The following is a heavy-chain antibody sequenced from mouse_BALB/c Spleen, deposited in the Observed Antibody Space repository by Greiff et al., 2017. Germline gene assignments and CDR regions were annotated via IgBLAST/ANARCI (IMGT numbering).Heavy chain of an antibody. D-gene: IGHD1-3*01. J-gene: IGHJ2*01. Sequence: VMLVESGPGLVQPSQCLSITCTVSGFSLTSYGVHWVRQSPGKGLEWLGVIWSGGSTDYNAAFISRLSISKDNSKSQVFFKMNSLQANDTAIYYCARGDNPFDYWGQGTTLTVSS. CDR1: GFSLTSYG. CDR3: ARGDNPFDY. CDR2: IWSGGST. V-gene: IGHV2-2*02.